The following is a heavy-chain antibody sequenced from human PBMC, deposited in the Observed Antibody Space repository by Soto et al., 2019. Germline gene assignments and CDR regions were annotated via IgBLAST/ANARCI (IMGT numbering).Heavy chain of an antibody. CDR2: INPSGGST. Sequence: ASVKVSCKASGYTFTSYYMHWVRQAPGQGLERMGIINPSGGSTSYAQKFQGRVTMTRDTSTSTVYMELSSLRSEDTAVYYFARGVPPIAVAGTFYYYYMDVWGKGTTVTVSS. V-gene: IGHV1-46*03. D-gene: IGHD6-19*01. CDR1: GYTFTSYY. CDR3: ARGVPPIAVAGTFYYYYMDV. J-gene: IGHJ6*03.